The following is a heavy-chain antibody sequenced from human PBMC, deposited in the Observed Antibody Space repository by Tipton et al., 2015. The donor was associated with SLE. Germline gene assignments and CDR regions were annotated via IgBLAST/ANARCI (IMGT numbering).Heavy chain of an antibody. CDR2: ISYDGSNK. J-gene: IGHJ4*02. CDR3: ARRRDGSDY. Sequence: QLVQSGGGVVQPGRSLRLSCAASGFTFSSYGMHWVRQAPGKGLEWVAVISYDGSNKYYADSVKGRFTISRDNSKNTLYLQMSSLRSEDTAVYYCARRRDGSDYWGQGTLVTVSS. V-gene: IGHV3-30*03. CDR1: GFTFSSYG. D-gene: IGHD5-24*01.